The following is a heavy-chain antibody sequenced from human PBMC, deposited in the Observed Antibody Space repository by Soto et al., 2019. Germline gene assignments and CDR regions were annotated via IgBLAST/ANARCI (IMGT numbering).Heavy chain of an antibody. CDR3: ARRRDYGDYLYYYYYYLDV. J-gene: IGHJ6*03. Sequence: SETLSLTCTVSGGSISSSSYYWGWIRQPPGKGLEWIGSIYYSGSTYYNPSLKSRVTISVDTSKNQFSLKLSSVTAADTAVYYCARRRDYGDYLYYYYYYLDVWGKGTTVTVSS. CDR1: GGSISSSSYY. CDR2: IYYSGST. V-gene: IGHV4-39*01. D-gene: IGHD4-17*01.